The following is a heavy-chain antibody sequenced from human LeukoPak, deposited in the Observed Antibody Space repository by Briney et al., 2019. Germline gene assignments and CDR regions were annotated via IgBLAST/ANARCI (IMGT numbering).Heavy chain of an antibody. CDR2: MNPNSGNT. J-gene: IGHJ4*02. CDR3: ARAMGSGITGTTRERYYFDY. V-gene: IGHV1-8*01. Sequence: AASVKVSCKASGYTFTSYDINWVRQATGQGLEWMGWMNPNSGNTGYAQKFQGRVTMTRNTSISTAYMELSSLRSEDTAVYYCARAMGSGITGTTRERYYFDYWGQGTLVTVPS. D-gene: IGHD1-7*01. CDR1: GYTFTSYD.